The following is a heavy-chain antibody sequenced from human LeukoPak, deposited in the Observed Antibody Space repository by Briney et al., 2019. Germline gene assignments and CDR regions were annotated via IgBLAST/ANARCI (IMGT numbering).Heavy chain of an antibody. Sequence: ASVKVSCKAAGGTFSSYAISWVRQATGQGLEWMGGIIPIFGTANYAQEFQGRVTITADESTSTAYMELSSLRSEDTAVYYCARENTMVRGVIIIALFDYWGQGTLVTVSS. V-gene: IGHV1-69*13. CDR3: ARENTMVRGVIIIALFDY. J-gene: IGHJ4*02. CDR2: IIPIFGTA. CDR1: GGTFSSYA. D-gene: IGHD3-10*01.